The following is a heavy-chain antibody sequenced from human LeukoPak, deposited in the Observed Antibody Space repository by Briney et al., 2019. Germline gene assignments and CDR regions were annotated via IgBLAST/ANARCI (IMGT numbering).Heavy chain of an antibody. D-gene: IGHD2-21*02. CDR3: ARTQYCGGDCLILDY. J-gene: IGHJ4*02. CDR1: LGTFISYA. Sequence: SVKVSPKPSLGTFISYALSGVRQAPGQGLEWMGRVIPIFGMANYAQKFQGRVTITADKSTSTAYMELSSLRAEDTAVYYYARTQYCGGDCLILDYWGQGTLVTVSS. CDR2: VIPIFGMA. V-gene: IGHV1-69*04.